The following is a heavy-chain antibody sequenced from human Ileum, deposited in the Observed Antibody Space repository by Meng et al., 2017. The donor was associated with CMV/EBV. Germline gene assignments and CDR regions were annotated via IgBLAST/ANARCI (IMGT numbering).Heavy chain of an antibody. CDR3: ARDLTNKWFYY. Sequence: QEQRHESGPGLVNPAEPLSLPCTASGAPISRGSHSWAWFRQPPGKRLEWIGSMYFSGIADYNPSLKSRVTISLHATQKQFSLRLTSVTAADSAVYFCARDLTNKWFYYWGQGTLVTVSS. D-gene: IGHD1-26*01. J-gene: IGHJ4*02. CDR1: GAPISRGSHS. CDR2: MYFSGIA. V-gene: IGHV4-39*07.